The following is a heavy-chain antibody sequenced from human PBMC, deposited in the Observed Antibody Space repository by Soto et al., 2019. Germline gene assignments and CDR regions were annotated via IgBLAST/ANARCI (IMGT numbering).Heavy chain of an antibody. CDR3: ASLPQGYYDRSGRLVDY. CDR2: ISAGGSDI. D-gene: IGHD3-22*01. V-gene: IGHV3-11*01. Sequence: GGSLRLSCASSEFTFSDYYMSWIRQAPGKGLEWVAYISAGGSDIYYGDSVKGRFTVSRDNTKKSLYLQMSNLRADDTAIYYCASLPQGYYDRSGRLVDYWGNGPLVTVSS. CDR1: EFTFSDYY. J-gene: IGHJ4*01.